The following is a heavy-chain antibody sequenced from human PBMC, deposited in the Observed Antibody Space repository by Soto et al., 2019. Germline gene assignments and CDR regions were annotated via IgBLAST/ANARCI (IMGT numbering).Heavy chain of an antibody. V-gene: IGHV3-23*01. Sequence: PWWSLRLSCAASGFTFGNYAMIWFRQAPGKGLEWVSVISGGGEYTDYAGSVRGRFTISRDNSKNTLYLQMNSLGVDDTAVYYCAKDPDYGDTSGYPSPPPWGRGTLVTVSS. J-gene: IGHJ5*02. CDR2: ISGGGEYT. D-gene: IGHD3-22*01. CDR3: AKDPDYGDTSGYPSPPP. CDR1: GFTFGNYA.